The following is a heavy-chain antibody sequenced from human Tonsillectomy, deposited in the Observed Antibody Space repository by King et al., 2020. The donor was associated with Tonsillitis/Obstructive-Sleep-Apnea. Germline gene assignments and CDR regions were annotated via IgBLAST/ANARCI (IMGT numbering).Heavy chain of an antibody. J-gene: IGHJ4*02. V-gene: IGHV4-39*01. Sequence: QLQESGPGLVKASETLSLTCTVSGGSISSSNFYWGWIRQPPGKGLEWIGTIHYSGSTNYNPSLKSRVTISVDTSKNQFSLQLSSVTAADTAVYYCARNGYCAGGSCYSFDSWGQGTLVTVSS. CDR2: IHYSGST. D-gene: IGHD2-15*01. CDR1: GGSISSSNFY. CDR3: ARNGYCAGGSCYSFDS.